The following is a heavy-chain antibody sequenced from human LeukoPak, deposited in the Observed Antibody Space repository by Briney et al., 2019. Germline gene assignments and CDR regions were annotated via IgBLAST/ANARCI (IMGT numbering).Heavy chain of an antibody. CDR1: GFTFSNYA. D-gene: IGHD3-22*01. CDR2: ISGVSTYI. J-gene: IGHJ4*02. Sequence: TGGSMRLSCAASGFTFSNYAMNWVRQAPGKGLEWVSSISGVSTYIYHADSVKGRFTISRDNAKNSLYMQMNSLRAEDTAIYYCARRGYYDSSGYDYWGQGTLVTVSS. CDR3: ARRGYYDSSGYDY. V-gene: IGHV3-21*01.